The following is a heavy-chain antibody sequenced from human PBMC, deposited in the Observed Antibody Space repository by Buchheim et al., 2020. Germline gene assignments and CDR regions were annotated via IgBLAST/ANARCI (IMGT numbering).Heavy chain of an antibody. CDR2: IYSGGST. CDR3: ARDEPGYSYGNTGYYGMDV. D-gene: IGHD5-18*01. Sequence: EVQQVESGGGLVQPGGSLRLSCAASGFTVSSNYMSWVRQAPGKGLEWVSVIYSGGSTYYADSVKGRFTISRDNSKNTLYLQMNSLRAEDTAVYYCARDEPGYSYGNTGYYGMDVWGQGTT. V-gene: IGHV3-66*01. J-gene: IGHJ6*02. CDR1: GFTVSSNY.